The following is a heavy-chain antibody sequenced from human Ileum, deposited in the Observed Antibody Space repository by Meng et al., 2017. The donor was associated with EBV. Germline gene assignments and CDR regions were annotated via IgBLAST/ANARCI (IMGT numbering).Heavy chain of an antibody. D-gene: IGHD2-21*02. V-gene: IGHV4-61*08. CDR2: MSYTGST. CDR1: KGSVSSYGNY. CDR3: ARERGGGDRGIQ. Sequence: REGGRGLGKPWHTCSLAFSFFKGSVSSYGNYWTWIRQPPGKGLEWIGYMSYTGSTNYKSTLKSRITISVDKSKNQFSLKLSSVTAADTAVYYCARERGGGDRGIQWGQGTLVTVSS. J-gene: IGHJ4*02.